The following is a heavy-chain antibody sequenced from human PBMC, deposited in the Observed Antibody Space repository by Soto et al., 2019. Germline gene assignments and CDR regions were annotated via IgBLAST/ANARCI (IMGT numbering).Heavy chain of an antibody. Sequence: PGGSLRLSCEASGFTLSTYWMARIRQTPGKGLEFVANIRPDGNELNYVDSVKGRFTISRDNAKNSLFLQMNSLRDDDTAVYYCGTDQWGGAFDIGGQGTTVTVSS. CDR2: IRPDGNEL. CDR3: GTDQWGGAFDI. CDR1: GFTLSTYW. V-gene: IGHV3-7*01. D-gene: IGHD3-10*01. J-gene: IGHJ3*02.